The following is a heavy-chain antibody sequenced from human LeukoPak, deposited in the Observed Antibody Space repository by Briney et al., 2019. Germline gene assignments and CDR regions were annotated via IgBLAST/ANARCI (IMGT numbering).Heavy chain of an antibody. CDR3: AKDVCSSTSCYGFDY. D-gene: IGHD2-2*01. CDR1: GFTFSSYA. J-gene: IGHJ4*02. CDR2: ISGSGGST. Sequence: GGSLRLSCAASGFTFSSYAMSWVRQAPGKGLEWVSAISGSGGSTYYADSVKGRFTISRDNSKNTLYLQMNSLRAEDTAVYYCAKDVCSSTSCYGFDYWGQGTLVTVSS. V-gene: IGHV3-23*01.